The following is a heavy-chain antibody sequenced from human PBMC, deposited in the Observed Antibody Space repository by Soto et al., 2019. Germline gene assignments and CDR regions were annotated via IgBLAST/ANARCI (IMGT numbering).Heavy chain of an antibody. Sequence: EVQLVESGGGSVQPGGSLRLSCAASGFTFSTFSMNWVRQAPGRGLEWIADISGGGGPISYAEYVKGRLTISRDNAKKSLYLQMDSLTDYDTAVYYWAIDPGWAFDSWGQVNRVTVSS. D-gene: IGHD6-19*01. CDR1: GFTFSTFS. J-gene: IGHJ4*02. CDR2: ISGGGGPI. V-gene: IGHV3-48*02. CDR3: AIDPGWAFDS.